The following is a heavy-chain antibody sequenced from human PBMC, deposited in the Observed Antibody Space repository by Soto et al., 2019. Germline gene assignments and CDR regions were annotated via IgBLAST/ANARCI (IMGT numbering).Heavy chain of an antibody. V-gene: IGHV3-11*01. J-gene: IGHJ4*02. CDR2: ISGSGSPA. D-gene: IGHD5-12*01. Sequence: GGSLRLSCAASGFIFSDFYMNWIRQAPGKGPEWLSYISGSGSPAWYADSVKGRFTISRDNAENTLTLEMTSLRAEDAAVYYCARDVSRATIGDFDLWGQGTLVTVSS. CDR1: GFIFSDFY. CDR3: ARDVSRATIGDFDL.